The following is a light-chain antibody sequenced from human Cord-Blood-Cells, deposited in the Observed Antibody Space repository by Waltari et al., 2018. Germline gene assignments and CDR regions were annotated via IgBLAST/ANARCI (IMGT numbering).Light chain of an antibody. CDR1: SSDVGGYNY. V-gene: IGLV2-14*01. CDR2: DVS. CDR3: SSYTSSSHAV. Sequence: QSALTQPASVSGSPGQSITISCTGTSSDVGGYNYVSWYQQHPGKAPKLMIYDVSNRPAGLSNRFSGSKSGNTASRTISGLPAEDEADYYCSSYTSSSHAVFGGGTQLTVL. J-gene: IGLJ7*01.